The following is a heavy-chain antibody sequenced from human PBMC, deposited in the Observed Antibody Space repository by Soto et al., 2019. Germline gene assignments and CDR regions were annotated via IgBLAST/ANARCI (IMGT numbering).Heavy chain of an antibody. CDR2: IWYDGSNK. CDR1: GFTFSSYG. V-gene: IGHV3-33*01. CDR3: ARDRYSSSIYYYGMDV. Sequence: SLRLSCAASGFTFSSYGMHWVRQAPGKGLEWVAVIWYDGSNKYYADSVKGRFTISRDNSKNTLYLQMNSLRAEDTAVYYCARDRYSSSIYYYGMDVWGQGTTVTVSS. J-gene: IGHJ6*02. D-gene: IGHD6-6*01.